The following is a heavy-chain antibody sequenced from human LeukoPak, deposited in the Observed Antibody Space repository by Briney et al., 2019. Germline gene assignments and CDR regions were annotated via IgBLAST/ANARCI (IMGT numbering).Heavy chain of an antibody. CDR2: INHSGRT. CDR1: GGSFSGYY. Sequence: KASETLSLTCAVYGGSFSGYYWSWIRQPPGKGLEWIGEINHSGRTNYNPSLKSRVTISVDTSKNQFSLKLNSVTAADTAVYYCARVRAAAGTSWFDPWGQGTLVTVSS. D-gene: IGHD6-13*01. CDR3: ARVRAAAGTSWFDP. V-gene: IGHV4-34*01. J-gene: IGHJ5*02.